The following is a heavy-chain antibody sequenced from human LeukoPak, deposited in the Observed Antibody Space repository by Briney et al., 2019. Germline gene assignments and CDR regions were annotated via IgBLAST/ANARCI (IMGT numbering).Heavy chain of an antibody. Sequence: SETLSLTCTVSGGSISGHYWSWIRQPPGKGLEWIGYIYYSGGTNYNPSLKSRTTISLDTSKSQFSLKLNSVTAADTAVYYCARDGDYDWYFDLWGRGTLATVSS. CDR2: IYYSGGT. D-gene: IGHD4-17*01. CDR3: ARDGDYDWYFDL. CDR1: GGSISGHY. J-gene: IGHJ2*01. V-gene: IGHV4-59*11.